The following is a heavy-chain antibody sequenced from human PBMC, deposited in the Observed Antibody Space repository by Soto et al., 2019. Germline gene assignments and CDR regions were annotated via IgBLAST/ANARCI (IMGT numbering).Heavy chain of an antibody. D-gene: IGHD3-3*01. CDR2: MSGGGGSA. CDR3: AKGPIFGVENIYDY. CDR1: GFTFSSYA. J-gene: IGHJ4*02. Sequence: EVQLLESGGGLVQPGGSLRLSCAASGFTFSSYAMSWVRQAPGKGLEWVSGMSGGGGSAYYTDSGKGRFTISRDNSKKTLYLQMNSLRAEDTALYYCAKGPIFGVENIYDYWGQGTLVTVSS. V-gene: IGHV3-23*01.